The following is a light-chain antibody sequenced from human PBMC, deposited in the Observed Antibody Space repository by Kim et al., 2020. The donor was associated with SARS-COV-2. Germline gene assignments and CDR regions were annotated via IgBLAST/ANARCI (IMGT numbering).Light chain of an antibody. CDR3: QTGDEPLGF. CDR2: RNN. CDR1: SSNIGSNY. V-gene: IGLV1-47*01. J-gene: IGLJ2*01. Sequence: QSVLTQPPSASGTPGQRVTISCSGSSSNIGSNYVYWYQQFPGTAPKLLIYRNNQRPSGVPDRFSGSKSGTSASLAISGLRPGDGADYTCQTGDEPLGFFGGGPRLTF.